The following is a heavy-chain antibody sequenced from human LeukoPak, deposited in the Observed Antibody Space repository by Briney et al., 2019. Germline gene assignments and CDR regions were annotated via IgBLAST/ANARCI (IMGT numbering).Heavy chain of an antibody. CDR1: GFTFEASA. CDR3: AKTYCGGDCPFDY. Sequence: PGGSLRLSCAASGFTFEASAMSWVRQAPGKGLEWVSAISGSGGSTYYADSVKGRFTISRDNSKNTLYLQMNSLRAEDTAVYYCAKTYCGGDCPFDYWGQGTLVTVSS. CDR2: ISGSGGST. D-gene: IGHD2-21*01. V-gene: IGHV3-23*01. J-gene: IGHJ4*02.